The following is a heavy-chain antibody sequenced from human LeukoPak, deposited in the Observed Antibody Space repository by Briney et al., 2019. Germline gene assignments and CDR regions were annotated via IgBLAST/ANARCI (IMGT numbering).Heavy chain of an antibody. Sequence: GGSLRLSCAASGFTFSDRYMDWVRQAPGKGLEWVGRTSSKGNGYTTYYAASVKGRFTTSRDDSKNSLYLQMNSLNTEDTAVYYCAKDSGSGGYFDYWGQGTLVTVSS. CDR2: TSSKGNGYTT. V-gene: IGHV3-72*01. CDR3: AKDSGSGGYFDY. CDR1: GFTFSDRY. J-gene: IGHJ4*02. D-gene: IGHD1-26*01.